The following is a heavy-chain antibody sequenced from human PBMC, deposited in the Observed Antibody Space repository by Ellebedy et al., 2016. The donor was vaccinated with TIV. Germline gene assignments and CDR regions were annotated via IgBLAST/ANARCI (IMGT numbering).Heavy chain of an antibody. CDR3: ARIYNGSGSYYPNWYFDL. CDR2: SRNKPNSYTT. V-gene: IGHV3-72*01. CDR1: GFTFSDHY. J-gene: IGHJ2*01. Sequence: GESLKISCAASGFTFSDHYMDWVRQAPGKGLEWVGRSRNKPNSYTTEYAASVKGRFTISRDESKNSLYLQRNSLKTEDTAVYYCARIYNGSGSYYPNWYFDLWGRGTLVTVSS. D-gene: IGHD3-10*01.